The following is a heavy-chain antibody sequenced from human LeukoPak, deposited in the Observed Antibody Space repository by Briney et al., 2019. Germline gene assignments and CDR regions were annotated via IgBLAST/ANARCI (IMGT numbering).Heavy chain of an antibody. D-gene: IGHD6-19*01. CDR1: GFTISSYA. J-gene: IGHJ6*02. CDR3: AKDEESSGWYLYYYYGMDV. CDR2: ISGSGGST. V-gene: IGHV3-23*01. Sequence: GGSLRLSCAASGFTISSYAMSWVGQAQGKGLEWVSAISGSGGSTYYADSVKGRFTISRDNSKNTLYLQMNSLRAEDTAVYYCAKDEESSGWYLYYYYGMDVWGQGTKVTVSS.